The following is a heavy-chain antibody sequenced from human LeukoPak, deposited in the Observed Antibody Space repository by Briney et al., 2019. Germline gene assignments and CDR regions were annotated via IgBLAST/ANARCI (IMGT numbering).Heavy chain of an antibody. Sequence: SETLSLTCTVSGPSISNSPYFWAWIRHPPVKGLEWIVSISEGGPTYYNPSLKSRAIISVGTPTHQFSLNLHSVTAEDTAVYYCARTLHSSWDWFDPWGQGTRVTVSS. CDR1: GPSISNSPYF. CDR2: ISEGGPT. CDR3: ARTLHSSWDWFDP. D-gene: IGHD6-13*01. J-gene: IGHJ5*02. V-gene: IGHV4-39*01.